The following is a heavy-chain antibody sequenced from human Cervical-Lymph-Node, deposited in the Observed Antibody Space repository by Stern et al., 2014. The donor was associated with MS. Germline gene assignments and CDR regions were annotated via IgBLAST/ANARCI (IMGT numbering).Heavy chain of an antibody. CDR2: IITSYGTT. Sequence: VQLVQSGAEVKKPGSSVKVSCKASGGTSNSHAISWVRQAPGQGLEWMGGIITSYGTTNHAEKFQGRVTITADESTSTAYMELRSMRSEDTAVDYCARDWYSYGSAYYYGLDVWGQGTAVTVSS. CDR3: ARDWYSYGSAYYYGLDV. V-gene: IGHV1-69*01. CDR1: GGTSNSHA. J-gene: IGHJ6*02. D-gene: IGHD5-18*01.